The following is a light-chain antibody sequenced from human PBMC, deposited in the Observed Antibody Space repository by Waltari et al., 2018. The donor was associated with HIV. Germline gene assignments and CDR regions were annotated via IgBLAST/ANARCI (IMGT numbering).Light chain of an antibody. CDR1: QSVLSSSNNKNY. CDR3: QQYYNTPSIT. V-gene: IGKV4-1*01. Sequence: DIVMTQSPDSLAVSLGQRATINCKSSQSVLSSSNNKNYLAWYQQRPGQPPKLLISWASARESGVSDRISGSGSGTDFTLTINSLRAEDVAVYYCQQYYNTPSITFGQGTRLEIK. CDR2: WAS. J-gene: IGKJ5*01.